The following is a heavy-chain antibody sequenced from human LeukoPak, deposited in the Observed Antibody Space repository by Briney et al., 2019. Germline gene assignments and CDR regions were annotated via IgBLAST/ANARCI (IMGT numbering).Heavy chain of an antibody. CDR3: ARAGSGTGWYFDY. CDR1: GYXFTSVG. J-gene: IGHJ4*02. Sequence: ASVKVSCKASGYXFTSVGITWVRQAPGQGLEWMGWISPYNGNTRHVQKFQGRVTMTTNTSTNTAYMELRSLRFDDTAFYYCARAGSGTGWYFDYWGQGTLVTVSS. CDR2: ISPYNGNT. V-gene: IGHV1-18*01. D-gene: IGHD6-19*01.